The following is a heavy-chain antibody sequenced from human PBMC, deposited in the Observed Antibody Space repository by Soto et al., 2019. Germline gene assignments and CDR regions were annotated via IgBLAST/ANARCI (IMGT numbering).Heavy chain of an antibody. CDR3: ARDTHAQAIIVVVPAHYYYYGMDV. Sequence: SETLSLTCTVSGGSVDSDSYYWTWIRQPPGKGLEWVGFISGSGRTSSNPSLRSRVTISVDSSKNQFSLRLSSVTAADTAVYYCARDTHAQAIIVVVPAHYYYYGMDVWGQGPTVTVSS. CDR1: GGSVDSDSYY. J-gene: IGHJ6*02. CDR2: ISGSGRT. D-gene: IGHD2-2*01. V-gene: IGHV4-30-4*01.